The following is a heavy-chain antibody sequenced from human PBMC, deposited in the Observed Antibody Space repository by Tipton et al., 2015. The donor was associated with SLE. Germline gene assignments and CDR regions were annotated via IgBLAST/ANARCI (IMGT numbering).Heavy chain of an antibody. CDR3: ALKLGRFGELLHY. J-gene: IGHJ4*02. Sequence: TLSLTCTVSGGSISSSGYNWSWIRQPPGQGLQWIGEINPTGSTNYNPSLKSRVTISVDTSKNQFSLKLSSVTAADTAVYYCALKLGRFGELLHYWGQVTLVTVSS. CDR2: INPTGST. V-gene: IGHV4-39*07. D-gene: IGHD3-10*01. CDR1: GGSISSSGYN.